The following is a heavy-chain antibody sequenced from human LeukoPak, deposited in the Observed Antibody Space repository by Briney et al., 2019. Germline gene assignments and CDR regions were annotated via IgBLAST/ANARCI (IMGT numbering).Heavy chain of an antibody. V-gene: IGHV1-18*01. J-gene: IGHJ4*02. CDR2: ISVLNGYT. Sequence: ASVKVSCKASGFIFTNYGFTWVRQAPGQGLEWVGWISVLNGYTNSAPKFQGRVTMTTGSSINTAYMELRSLGSADTAVYYCSTSTSIAVSTDYWGQGTLVTVSS. CDR3: STSTSIAVSTDY. D-gene: IGHD6-19*01. CDR1: GFIFTNYG.